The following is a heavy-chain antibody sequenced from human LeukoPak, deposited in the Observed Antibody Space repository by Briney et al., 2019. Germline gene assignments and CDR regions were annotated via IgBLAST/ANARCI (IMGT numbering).Heavy chain of an antibody. CDR2: ISGYNGHA. J-gene: IGHJ4*02. CDR1: GYTFTSYA. V-gene: IGHV1-18*01. Sequence: GASVKVSCTTSGYTFTSYAISWVRQAPGHGLEWMGWISGYNGHAYSAQKLQGRLTMTTDASTSKADMELRGLTSDDTAVFYCARGFSANYYVYWGEGTLVSVSS. D-gene: IGHD4/OR15-4a*01. CDR3: ARGFSANYYVY.